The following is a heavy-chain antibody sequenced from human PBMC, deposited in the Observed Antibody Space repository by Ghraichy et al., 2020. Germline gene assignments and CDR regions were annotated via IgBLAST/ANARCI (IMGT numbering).Heavy chain of an antibody. Sequence: GGSLRLSCTASGFTFSTYAMTWVRQAPGKGLQWVSTISSSGVGTYYADSVKGRFTISRDNSRNTLFLQMNSLRAEDTAVYYCAKNSSSPFFDFWGQGTLVTVSS. D-gene: IGHD6-13*01. CDR3: AKNSSSPFFDF. J-gene: IGHJ4*02. CDR1: GFTFSTYA. V-gene: IGHV3-23*01. CDR2: ISSSGVGT.